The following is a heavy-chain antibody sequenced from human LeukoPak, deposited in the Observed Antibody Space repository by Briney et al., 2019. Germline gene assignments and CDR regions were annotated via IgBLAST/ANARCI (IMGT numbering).Heavy chain of an antibody. Sequence: GGFLRLSCAASGFTFSSYSMNWVRQAPGKGLEWVSYISSSSSTIYYADSVKGRFTISRDNAKNSLYLQMNSLRAEDTAVYYCARVPRGGYNSGWYLFDSWGQGTLVTVSS. V-gene: IGHV3-48*01. CDR2: ISSSSSTI. CDR3: ARVPRGGYNSGWYLFDS. D-gene: IGHD6-19*01. CDR1: GFTFSSYS. J-gene: IGHJ4*02.